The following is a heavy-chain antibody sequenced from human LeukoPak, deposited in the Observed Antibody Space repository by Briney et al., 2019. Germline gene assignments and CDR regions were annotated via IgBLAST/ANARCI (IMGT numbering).Heavy chain of an antibody. CDR3: ARGIGIAVAQWRVLFDY. J-gene: IGHJ4*02. CDR2: IYYSGST. CDR1: GGSISSYY. V-gene: IGHV4-59*01. D-gene: IGHD6-19*01. Sequence: SETLSLTCTVSGGSISSYYWSWIRQPPGKGLEWIGYIYYSGSTNYNPSLKSRVTISVDTSKSQFSLKLSSVTAADTAVYYCARGIGIAVAQWRVLFDYWGQGTPVTVSS.